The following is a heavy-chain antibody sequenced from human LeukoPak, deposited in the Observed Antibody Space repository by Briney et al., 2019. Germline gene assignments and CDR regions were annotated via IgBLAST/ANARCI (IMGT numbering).Heavy chain of an antibody. CDR3: ARVAHDLYPYYFDY. Sequence: SETLSLTCTVSGGSISSGSYYWSWIRQPAGKGLEWIGRIYTSGSTNYNPSLKSRVTISVDTSKNQFSLKLISVTAADTAVYYCARVAHDLYPYYFDYWGQGTLVTVSS. V-gene: IGHV4-61*02. CDR1: GGSISSGSYY. CDR2: IYTSGST. J-gene: IGHJ4*02. D-gene: IGHD2-15*01.